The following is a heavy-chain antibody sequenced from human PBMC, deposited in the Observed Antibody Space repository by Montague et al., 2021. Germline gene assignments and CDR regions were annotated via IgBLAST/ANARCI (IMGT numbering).Heavy chain of an antibody. D-gene: IGHD7-27*01. CDR3: ARRLGIRAPFDY. CDR2: IYHGTT. J-gene: IGHJ4*02. Sequence: SETLSLTRTVSGASISSKYFWSCVRQPLGKRLEWIVEIYHGTTSYNPSLMSRVTISAATSMNQFSLNLRSVTAADAAVYFCARRLGIRAPFDYWGQGTLVTVSS. CDR1: GASISSKYF. V-gene: IGHV4-4*02.